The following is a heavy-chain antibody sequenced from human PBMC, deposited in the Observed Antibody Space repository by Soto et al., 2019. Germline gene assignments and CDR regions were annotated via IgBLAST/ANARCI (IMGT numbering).Heavy chain of an antibody. CDR1: GYTFTSYD. V-gene: IGHV1-8*01. CDR3: ASFAAVAGTAAFDI. Sequence: GASVKVSCKASGYTFTSYDINWVRQATGQGLEWMGWMNPNSGNTGYAQKFQGRVTMTRNTSISTAYMELSSLRSEDTAVYYCASFAAVAGTAAFDIWGQGTMVTVSS. D-gene: IGHD6-19*01. J-gene: IGHJ3*02. CDR2: MNPNSGNT.